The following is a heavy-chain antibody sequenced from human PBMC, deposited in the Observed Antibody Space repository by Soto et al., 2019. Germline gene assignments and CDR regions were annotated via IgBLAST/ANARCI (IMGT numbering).Heavy chain of an antibody. V-gene: IGHV3-30*18. CDR2: ISLEGSNQ. CDR3: VKDLTDYNYEYKLDY. Sequence: QVQLVESGGGVVQPGRSLRLSCAASGFTFSNFVMHWVRQAPGKGLEWVAVISLEGSNQYYADSVKGRFTISRDNAKNTLYLQMNSLRTEDMAVYYCVKDLTDYNYEYKLDYWGQGSLVTVSS. J-gene: IGHJ4*02. CDR1: GFTFSNFV. D-gene: IGHD3-16*01.